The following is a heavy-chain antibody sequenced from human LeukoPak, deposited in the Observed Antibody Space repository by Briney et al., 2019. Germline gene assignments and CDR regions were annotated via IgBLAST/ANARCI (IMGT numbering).Heavy chain of an antibody. CDR2: IIPIFGTA. D-gene: IGHD3-3*01. J-gene: IGHJ4*02. CDR1: GGTFSSYA. V-gene: IGHV1-69*01. CDR3: ARLPHHYDFWSGYSYYFDY. Sequence: SVKVSCKASGGTFSSYAISWVRQAPGQGLEWMGGIIPIFGTANYAQKFQGRVTITADESTSTAYMELSSLRSEDTAVYYCARLPHHYDFWSGYSYYFDYWGQGTLVTASS.